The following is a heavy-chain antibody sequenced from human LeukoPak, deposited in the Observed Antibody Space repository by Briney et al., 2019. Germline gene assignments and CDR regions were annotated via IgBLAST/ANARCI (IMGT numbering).Heavy chain of an antibody. CDR3: AGGHDYGDY. Sequence: SETLSLTCAVYGGSFSGYYWSWIRQPPGKGLEWIGEINHSGSTNYNPSLKSRVTISVDTSKNQFSLKLSSLTAADTAVYYCAGGHDYGDYWGQGTLVTVSS. J-gene: IGHJ4*02. V-gene: IGHV4-34*01. CDR2: INHSGST. CDR1: GGSFSGYY.